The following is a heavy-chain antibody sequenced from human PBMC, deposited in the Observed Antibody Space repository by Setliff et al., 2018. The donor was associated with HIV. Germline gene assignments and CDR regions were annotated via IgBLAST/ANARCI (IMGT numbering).Heavy chain of an antibody. CDR3: ATCRHRPSNWFDP. V-gene: IGHV4-39*07. J-gene: IGHJ5*02. CDR1: GGSVSSPGYY. Sequence: SETLSLTCTVSGGSVSSPGYYWGWIRQPPGKGLEWIGSVYNSGITFKNPSLKSRVTISVDRSGNQFSLSLTSVTAADTAVYYCATCRHRPSNWFDPWGQGTVVTVSS. CDR2: VYNSGIT.